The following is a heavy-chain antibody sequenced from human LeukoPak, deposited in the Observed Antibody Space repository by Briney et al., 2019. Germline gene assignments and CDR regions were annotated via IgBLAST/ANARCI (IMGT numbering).Heavy chain of an antibody. D-gene: IGHD2-15*01. CDR2: IRSKAYGGTT. CDR1: GFTFGDYD. V-gene: IGHV3-49*04. Sequence: GGSLRLSCTASGFTFGDYDMSWVRQAPGKGLEWVSFIRSKAYGGTTEYAASVKGRFTISRDDPKSIAYLQMNSLKTEDTAVYYCTMCSGGSCYPQYYFDYWGQGTLVTVSS. CDR3: TMCSGGSCYPQYYFDY. J-gene: IGHJ4*02.